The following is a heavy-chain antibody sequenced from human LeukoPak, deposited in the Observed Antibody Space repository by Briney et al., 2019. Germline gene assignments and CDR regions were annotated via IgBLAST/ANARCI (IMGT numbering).Heavy chain of an antibody. V-gene: IGHV4-39*01. CDR2: IYYTGNT. J-gene: IGHJ5*02. CDR3: ARQKGQYQLRKGWFDP. CDR1: GDSITGYY. D-gene: IGHD2-2*01. Sequence: SETLSLTCSVSGDSITGYYWGWIRQPPGKGLEWIGNIYYTGNTYYNSSLKSRVTISVDTSKNQFSLKLSSVTAADTAVYYCARQKGQYQLRKGWFDPWGQGTLVTVSS.